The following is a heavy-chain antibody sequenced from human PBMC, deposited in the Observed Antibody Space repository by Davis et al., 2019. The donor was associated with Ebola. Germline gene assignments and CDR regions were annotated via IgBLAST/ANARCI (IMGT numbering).Heavy chain of an antibody. Sequence: PSETLSLTCTVSGGSISSGGYYWSWIRQHPGKGLEWIGYIYYSGSTYYNPSLKSRVTISVDTSKNQFSLKLSSVTAADTAVYYCARTFGGPKRLYYYYMDVWGKGTTVTVSS. CDR3: ARTFGGPKRLYYYYMDV. CDR1: GGSISSGGYY. V-gene: IGHV4-31*03. J-gene: IGHJ6*03. D-gene: IGHD3-16*01. CDR2: IYYSGST.